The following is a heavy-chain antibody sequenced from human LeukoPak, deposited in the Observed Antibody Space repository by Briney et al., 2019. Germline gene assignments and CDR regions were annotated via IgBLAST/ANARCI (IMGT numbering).Heavy chain of an antibody. CDR2: IYYSGGT. D-gene: IGHD3-22*01. Sequence: SETLSLTCAVYGGSFSGYYWGWIRQPPGKGLEWIGSIYYSGGTYYNPSLKSRVTISVDTSKNQFSLRLSSVTAADTAVYYCARVTGYMIEDYFDYWGQGTLVTVSS. CDR3: ARVTGYMIEDYFDY. J-gene: IGHJ4*02. V-gene: IGHV4-34*01. CDR1: GGSFSGYY.